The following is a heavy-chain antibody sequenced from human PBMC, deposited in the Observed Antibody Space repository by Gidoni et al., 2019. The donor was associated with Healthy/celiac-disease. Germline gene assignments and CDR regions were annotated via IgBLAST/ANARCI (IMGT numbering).Heavy chain of an antibody. D-gene: IGHD6-19*01. CDR1: GFTFSSYA. CDR3: AKSYRGVAGTDAFDI. Sequence: EVQLLESGGGLVQHGGSLRLSCAASGFTFSSYAMSWVRQAPGKGLEWVSAIGGGGGSTYYADSVEGRFTISRDNSKNTLYLQMNSLRAEDTAVYYCAKSYRGVAGTDAFDIWGQGTMVTVSS. J-gene: IGHJ3*02. CDR2: IGGGGGST. V-gene: IGHV3-23*01.